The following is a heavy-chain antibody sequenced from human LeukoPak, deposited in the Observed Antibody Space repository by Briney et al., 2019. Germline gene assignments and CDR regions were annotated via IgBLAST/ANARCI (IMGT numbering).Heavy chain of an antibody. CDR3: ARRIAAAGTLDY. CDR1: GYTFTSYY. Sequence: GASVKVSCKASGYTFTSYYMNWVRQAPGQGLEWMGIINPSGGSTSYAQKFQGRVTMTRDTSTSTVYMELSSLRSEDTAVYYCARRIAAAGTLDYWGQGPLVTVSS. D-gene: IGHD6-13*01. J-gene: IGHJ4*02. CDR2: INPSGGST. V-gene: IGHV1-46*01.